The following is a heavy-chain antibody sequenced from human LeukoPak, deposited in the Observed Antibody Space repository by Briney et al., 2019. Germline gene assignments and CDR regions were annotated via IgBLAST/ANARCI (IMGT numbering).Heavy chain of an antibody. CDR2: IKQDGSEK. D-gene: IGHD5-18*01. V-gene: IGHV3-7*01. CDR3: ARVPVGQYSYDS. Sequence: GGSLRLSCAASGVTFSSYWMSWVRQAPGKGLEWVANIKQDGSEKYYVDSVKGRFTISRDNAKNTLYLQMNTLRAEDTAVYYCARVPVGQYSYDSWGQGSLVTVSS. CDR1: GVTFSSYW. J-gene: IGHJ5*02.